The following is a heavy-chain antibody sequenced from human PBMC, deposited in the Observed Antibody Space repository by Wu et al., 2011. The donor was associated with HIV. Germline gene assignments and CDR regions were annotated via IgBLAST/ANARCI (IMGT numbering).Heavy chain of an antibody. V-gene: IGHV1-69*05. CDR1: GGTFSSYA. D-gene: IGHD1-26*01. CDR2: IIPIFGTA. CDR3: ARGGASGSHGRGTKPNYYYYYMDV. J-gene: IGHJ6*03. Sequence: QVQLVQSGAEVKKPGSSVKVSCKASGGTFSSYAISWVRQAPGQGLEWMGRIIPIFGTANYAQKLQGRVTMTTDTSTSTAYMELRSLRSDDTAVYYCARGGASGSHGRGTKPNYYYYYMDVWGKGTTVTVSS.